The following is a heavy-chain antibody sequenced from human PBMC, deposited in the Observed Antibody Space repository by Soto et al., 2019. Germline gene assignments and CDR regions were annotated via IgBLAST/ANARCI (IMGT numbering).Heavy chain of an antibody. CDR2: ISANNGNT. CDR1: GHTFTSYG. V-gene: IGHV1-18*01. D-gene: IGHD1-26*01. J-gene: IGHJ4*02. Sequence: QVQLVQSGAEVKKPGASVKVSCKASGHTFTSYGISWVRQAPGQGLEWMGWISANNGNTNYAQKIQGRVTMTTDTSTSTAYMELRSLRSDDTAVYYCARDGRYSGSYGGYYFDYWGQGTLVTVSS. CDR3: ARDGRYSGSYGGYYFDY.